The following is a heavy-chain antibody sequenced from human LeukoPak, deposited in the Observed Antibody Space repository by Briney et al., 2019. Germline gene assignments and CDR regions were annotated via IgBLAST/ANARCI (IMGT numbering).Heavy chain of an antibody. J-gene: IGHJ4*02. CDR1: GDSISRGGDY. CDR3: ARVPIIRGVIED. D-gene: IGHD3-10*01. V-gene: IGHV4-31*03. Sequence: SQTLSLTCSVSGDSISRGGDYWTWIRQHPERGLEWIGYISGSGSTYYSPSLRSRVTVSADTSKNQFSLKLTSVTAADTAVFYCARVPIIRGVIEDWGQGTLATVSS. CDR2: ISGSGST.